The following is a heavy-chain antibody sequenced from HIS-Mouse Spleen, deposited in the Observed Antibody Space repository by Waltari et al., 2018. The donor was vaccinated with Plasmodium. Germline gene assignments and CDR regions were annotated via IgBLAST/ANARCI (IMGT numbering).Heavy chain of an antibody. D-gene: IGHD2-8*01. CDR2: IYYSGST. Sequence: QLQLQESGPGLVKRSETLSLTCTVSGGSISSSSYYWGWIRQPPGKGLEWIGSIYYSGSTYYNPSLKSRVTISVDTSKNQFSLKLSSVTAADTAVYYCARALGYCTNGVCYEFDYWGQGTLVTVSS. J-gene: IGHJ4*02. CDR1: GGSISSSSYY. V-gene: IGHV4-39*07. CDR3: ARALGYCTNGVCYEFDY.